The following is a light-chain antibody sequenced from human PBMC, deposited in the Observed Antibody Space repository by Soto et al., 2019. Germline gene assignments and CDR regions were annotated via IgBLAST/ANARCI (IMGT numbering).Light chain of an antibody. CDR2: RNN. CDR1: SSNIGSNY. J-gene: IGLJ1*01. Sequence: QSVLTQPPSASGTPGQRVTISCSGSSSNIGSNYVYWYQQLPGTAPKLLIYRNNQRPSGVPDRFSGSKSGTSASLAISGPRSEDEADYYCAACDDSLSVDYVFGTGPKATVL. CDR3: AACDDSLSVDYV. V-gene: IGLV1-47*01.